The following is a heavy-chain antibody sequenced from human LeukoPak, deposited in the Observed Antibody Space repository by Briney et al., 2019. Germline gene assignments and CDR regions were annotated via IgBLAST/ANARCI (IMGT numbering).Heavy chain of an antibody. CDR3: ARDFFRFDAVVTEDSYYFDY. CDR2: IRYDGSNK. J-gene: IGHJ4*02. D-gene: IGHD2-21*02. Sequence: GGSLRLSCAASGFTFSSYGMHWVRQAPGKGLEWVAFIRYDGSNKYYADSVKGRFTISRDNAKNSLYLQMNSLRAEDTAVYYCARDFFRFDAVVTEDSYYFDYWGQGTLVTVSS. V-gene: IGHV3-30*02. CDR1: GFTFSSYG.